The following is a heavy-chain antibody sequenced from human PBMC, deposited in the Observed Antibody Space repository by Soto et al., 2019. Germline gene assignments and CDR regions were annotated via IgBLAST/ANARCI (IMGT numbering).Heavy chain of an antibody. CDR1: GYTFTSYY. CDR2: INPSGGST. V-gene: IGHV1-46*01. D-gene: IGHD4-17*01. Sequence: QVQLVQSGAEVKKPGASVKVSCKASGYTFTSYYMHWVRQAPGQGLEWMGIINPSGGSTSYAQKFQGRVTRTRDTSTSTVYMELSSLRSEDTAVYYCAREPQGLRWYDYWGQGTLVTVSS. CDR3: AREPQGLRWYDY. J-gene: IGHJ4*02.